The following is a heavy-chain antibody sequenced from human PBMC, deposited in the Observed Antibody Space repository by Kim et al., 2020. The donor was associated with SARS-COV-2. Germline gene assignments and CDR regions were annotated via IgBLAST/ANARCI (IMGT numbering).Heavy chain of an antibody. Sequence: ASVKVSCKASGYTFTGYYMHWVRQAPGQGLEWMGWINPNSGGTNYAQKFQGRVTMTRDTSISTAYMELSRLRSDDTAVYYCARLVLDYYDSSGYYLDYWGQGTLVTVSS. V-gene: IGHV1-2*02. J-gene: IGHJ4*02. CDR3: ARLVLDYYDSSGYYLDY. CDR1: GYTFTGYY. CDR2: INPNSGGT. D-gene: IGHD3-22*01.